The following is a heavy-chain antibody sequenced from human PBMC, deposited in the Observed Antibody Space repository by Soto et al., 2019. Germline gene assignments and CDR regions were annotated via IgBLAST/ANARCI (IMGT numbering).Heavy chain of an antibody. Sequence: GGSLRLSCAASGFTFSSFAMSWVRQAPGKGLEWVSTINKSGGSTYYADSVKGRFTISRDNSKNMLFLQINGLRAEDTAVYYCAKDPPTTGTTFDYWGRGTLVPVSS. CDR2: INKSGGST. CDR1: GFTFSSFA. J-gene: IGHJ4*02. V-gene: IGHV3-23*01. D-gene: IGHD1-1*01. CDR3: AKDPPTTGTTFDY.